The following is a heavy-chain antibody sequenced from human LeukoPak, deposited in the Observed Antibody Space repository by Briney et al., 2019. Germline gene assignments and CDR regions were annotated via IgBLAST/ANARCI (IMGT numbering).Heavy chain of an antibody. CDR2: TNHSGST. CDR3: ARAGAVAGGKNAFDI. Sequence: SETLSLTCAVYGGSFSGYYWSWIRQPPGKGLEWIGETNHSGSTNYNPSLKSRVTISVDTSKSQFSLKLSSVTAADTAVYYCARAGAVAGGKNAFDIWGQGTMVTVSS. J-gene: IGHJ3*02. CDR1: GGSFSGYY. D-gene: IGHD6-19*01. V-gene: IGHV4-34*01.